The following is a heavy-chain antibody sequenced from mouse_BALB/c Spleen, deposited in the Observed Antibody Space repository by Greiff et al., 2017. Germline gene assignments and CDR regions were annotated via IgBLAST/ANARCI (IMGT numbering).Heavy chain of an antibody. CDR1: GYSITSGYR. Sequence: DVKLQESGPDLVKPSQSLSLTCTVTGYSITSGYRWHWIRQFPGHKLEWMGYIHYSGSTNYNPSLKSRISITRDTSKNQFFRQLNSVTTEDTATYYCARGIHYGNYGSYFDVWGAGTTVTVSS. CDR2: IHYSGST. J-gene: IGHJ1*01. CDR3: ARGIHYGNYGSYFDV. D-gene: IGHD2-1*01. V-gene: IGHV3-1*02.